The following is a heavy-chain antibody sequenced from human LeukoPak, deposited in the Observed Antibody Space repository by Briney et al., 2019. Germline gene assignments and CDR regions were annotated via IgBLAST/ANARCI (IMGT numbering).Heavy chain of an antibody. Sequence: SETLSLTCTVSGGSISSSSYYWGWIRQPPGKGLEWIGSIYYSGSTYYNPSLKSRVTISVDTSKNQFSLKLSSVTAADTAVYYCATASYYDSSGYYGKYYYYYYYMDVWGKGTTVTVSS. CDR3: ATASYYDSSGYYGKYYYYYYYMDV. J-gene: IGHJ6*03. CDR2: IYYSGST. V-gene: IGHV4-39*07. CDR1: GGSISSSSYY. D-gene: IGHD3-22*01.